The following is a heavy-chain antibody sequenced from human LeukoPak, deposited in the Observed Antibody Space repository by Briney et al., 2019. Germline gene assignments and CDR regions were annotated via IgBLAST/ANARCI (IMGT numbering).Heavy chain of an antibody. Sequence: SETLSLTCTVSGGSISSYYWSWIRQPPGKGLEWIGYIYYSGSTNYNPSLKSRVTISVDTSENQFSLKLSSVTAADTAVYYCARDRGDGYPWYFDLWGRGTLVTVSS. D-gene: IGHD5-24*01. CDR3: ARDRGDGYPWYFDL. CDR1: GGSISSYY. V-gene: IGHV4-59*01. CDR2: IYYSGST. J-gene: IGHJ2*01.